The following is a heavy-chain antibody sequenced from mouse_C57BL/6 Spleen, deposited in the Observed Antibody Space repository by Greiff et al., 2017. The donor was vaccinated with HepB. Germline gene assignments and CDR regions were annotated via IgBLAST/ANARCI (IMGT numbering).Heavy chain of an antibody. CDR2: LYPGSGST. CDR3: ARSGSTYLGYFDV. CDR1: GYTFTSYW. J-gene: IGHJ1*03. V-gene: IGHV1-55*01. D-gene: IGHD5-1*01. Sequence: QVQLQQPGAELVKPGASVKMSCKASGYTFTSYWITWVKQRPGQGLEWIGDLYPGSGSTNYNEKFKSKATLTVDTSSSTAYMQLSSLTSEDSAVYYCARSGSTYLGYFDVWGTGTTVTVSS.